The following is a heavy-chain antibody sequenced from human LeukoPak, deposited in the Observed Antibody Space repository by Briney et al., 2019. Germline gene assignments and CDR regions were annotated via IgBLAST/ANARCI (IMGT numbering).Heavy chain of an antibody. J-gene: IGHJ6*03. Sequence: ASVKVSCKASGYTFTSYDINWVRQATGQGLEWMGWMNPNSGNTGYAQKFQGRVTMTRNTSISPAYMELSSLRSEDTAVYYCARGSDYSPYYYYYYMDVWGKGTTVTVSS. CDR1: GYTFTSYD. CDR2: MNPNSGNT. CDR3: ARGSDYSPYYYYYYMDV. V-gene: IGHV1-8*01. D-gene: IGHD2-15*01.